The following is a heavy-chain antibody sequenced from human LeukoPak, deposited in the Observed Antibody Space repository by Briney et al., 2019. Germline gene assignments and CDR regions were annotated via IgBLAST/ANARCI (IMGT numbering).Heavy chain of an antibody. CDR1: GGSISSYY. V-gene: IGHV4-59*01. J-gene: IGHJ4*02. CDR3: ARHTLRFGAFDY. CDR2: IYYSGST. Sequence: PSETLSLTCTVSGGSISSYYWSWIRQPPGKGLEWIGYIYYSGSTNYNPSLKSRVTISVDTSKNQFSLKLSSVTAADTAVYYCARHTLRFGAFDYWGQGTLVTVSS. D-gene: IGHD3-16*01.